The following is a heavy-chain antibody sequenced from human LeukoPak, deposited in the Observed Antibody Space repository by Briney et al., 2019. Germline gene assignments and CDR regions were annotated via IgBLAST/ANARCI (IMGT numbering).Heavy chain of an antibody. J-gene: IGHJ4*02. Sequence: SETLSLTCAVYGGSFSGYYWSWIRQPPGKGLEWIGEINHSGSTNYNPSLKSRVTISVDTSKNQFSLKLSSVTAADTAVYYCARTYYAILTGYPMIPFDYWGQGTLVTVSS. D-gene: IGHD3-9*01. CDR3: ARTYYAILTGYPMIPFDY. CDR1: GGSFSGYY. CDR2: INHSGST. V-gene: IGHV4-34*01.